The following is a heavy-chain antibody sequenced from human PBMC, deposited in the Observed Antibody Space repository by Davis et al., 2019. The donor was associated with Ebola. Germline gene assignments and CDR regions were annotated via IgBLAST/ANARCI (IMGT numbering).Heavy chain of an antibody. CDR2: IKKDGVQK. J-gene: IGHJ4*02. D-gene: IGHD2-2*01. CDR3: AKGLGGRRGTSWNFDY. Sequence: GESLKISCAASGFTFSSYEMNWVRQAPGKGLEWVATIKKDGVQKFYVDSVKGRFIISRDNARNSLYLQMNSLKNEDTAVYYCAKGLGGRRGTSWNFDYWGQGTLVIVSS. CDR1: GFTFSSYE. V-gene: IGHV3-7*03.